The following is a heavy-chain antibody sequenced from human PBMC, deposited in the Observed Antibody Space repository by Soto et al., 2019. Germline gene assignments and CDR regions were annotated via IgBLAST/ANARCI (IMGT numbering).Heavy chain of an antibody. CDR3: AREFGYYDRGGYLVY. Sequence: SETLSLTCTVSGGSISSYYRSWIRQPPGKGLEWIGYIYYSGSTNYNPSLKSRVPISVGTSKNQFSLKLGSVTAAGTAVYYCAREFGYYDRGGYLVYWGQGTLATVS. CDR2: IYYSGST. CDR1: GGSISSYY. D-gene: IGHD3-22*01. J-gene: IGHJ4*02. V-gene: IGHV4-59*01.